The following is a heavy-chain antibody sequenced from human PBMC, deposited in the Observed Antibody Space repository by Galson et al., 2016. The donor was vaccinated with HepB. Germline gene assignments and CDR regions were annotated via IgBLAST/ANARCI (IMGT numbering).Heavy chain of an antibody. CDR2: LTWNSGKI. Sequence: SLRLSCAASGFNFEDYAMYWVRQVPGKGLEWVSGLTWNSGKIGYADSVLGRFTISRDNAKKSLFLQMNSVSPEDTALYYCAKDTHPRGNYFYGMDVWGQGTTVTVSS. CDR1: GFNFEDYA. CDR3: AKDTHPRGNYFYGMDV. D-gene: IGHD3-10*01. J-gene: IGHJ6*02. V-gene: IGHV3-9*01.